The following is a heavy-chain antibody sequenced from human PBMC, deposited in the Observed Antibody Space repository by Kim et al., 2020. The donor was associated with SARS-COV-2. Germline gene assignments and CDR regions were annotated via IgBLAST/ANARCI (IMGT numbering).Heavy chain of an antibody. CDR2: IYYSGST. D-gene: IGHD2-15*01. J-gene: IGHJ4*02. CDR1: GGSISSYY. CDR3: ARRGLGYCSGGSCYSGFDY. Sequence: SETLSLTCTVSGGSISSYYWSWIRQPPGKGLEWIGYIYYSGSTNYNPSLKSRVTISVDTSKNQFSLKLSSVTAADTAVYYCARRGLGYCSGGSCYSGFDYWGQGTLVTVCS. V-gene: IGHV4-59*08.